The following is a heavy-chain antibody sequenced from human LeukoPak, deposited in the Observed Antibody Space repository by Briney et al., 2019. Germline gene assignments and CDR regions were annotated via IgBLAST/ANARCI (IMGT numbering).Heavy chain of an antibody. CDR3: ARADRLHGGPYLIGP. V-gene: IGHV1-2*02. Sequence: ASVKVSCKTSGYTFTDYYLHWVRQAPGQGLEWMGWINPNSGGTSSAQKFQGRVTMTRDTSISTVCMEVSWLTSDDTAIYYCARADRLHGGPYLIGPWGQGTLVTVSS. CDR2: INPNSGGT. CDR1: GYTFTDYY. D-gene: IGHD2-21*01. J-gene: IGHJ5*02.